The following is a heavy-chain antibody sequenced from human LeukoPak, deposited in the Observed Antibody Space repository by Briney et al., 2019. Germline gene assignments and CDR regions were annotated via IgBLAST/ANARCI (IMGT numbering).Heavy chain of an antibody. D-gene: IGHD6-19*01. V-gene: IGHV4-4*02. Sequence: SETLSLTCAVSGGSISSSNWWSWVRQPPGKGLEWIGEIYRSGSTNYNPSLKSRVTISVDKSKNQFSLKLSSVTAADTAVYYCARVRIAVDEVYFDYWGQGTLVTVSS. J-gene: IGHJ4*02. CDR3: ARVRIAVDEVYFDY. CDR2: IYRSGST. CDR1: GGSISSSNW.